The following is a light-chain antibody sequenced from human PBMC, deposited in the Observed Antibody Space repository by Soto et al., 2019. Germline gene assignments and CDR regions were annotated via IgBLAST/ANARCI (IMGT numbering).Light chain of an antibody. CDR1: HGVGNN. Sequence: VMTHSPTTLSVCPGEIATLSCRASHGVGNNLAWYQQIPGQAPRLLIYGASTRATGVPARFSGSGSATQFTLTISSLQSEDFGFYYRQQYHQWPVAFGGGTKVDIK. J-gene: IGKJ4*01. CDR2: GAS. CDR3: QQYHQWPVA. V-gene: IGKV3-15*01.